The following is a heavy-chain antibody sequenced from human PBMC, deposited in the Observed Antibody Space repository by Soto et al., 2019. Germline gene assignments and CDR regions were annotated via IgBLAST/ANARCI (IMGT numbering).Heavy chain of an antibody. D-gene: IGHD3-10*01. CDR2: MNPNSGNT. CDR3: ARDYTSLRGILMDV. Sequence: ASVKVSCKTSGYTFTSYDINWVRQATGQGLEWMGWMNPNSGNTGYAQKFQGRVTMTRNTSIRTAYMELSSLRFEDMAIYYCARDYTSLRGILMDVWGQGTTVTVSS. J-gene: IGHJ6*02. CDR1: GYTFTSYD. V-gene: IGHV1-8*01.